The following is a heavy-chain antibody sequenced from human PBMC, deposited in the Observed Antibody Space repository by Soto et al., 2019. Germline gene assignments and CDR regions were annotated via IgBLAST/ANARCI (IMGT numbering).Heavy chain of an antibody. V-gene: IGHV3-72*01. CDR1: GFIVSDHH. J-gene: IGHJ4*01. Sequence: EVQLVESGGGLVQAGGSLRLSCAASGFIVSDHHMDWVRQAPGKGLEWVGRTRDRANSYITEYAASVKGRFTISRDDSKSSLYLQMNSLKAEDTAVYYCRCDGYWGHGTLVTVSS. D-gene: IGHD2-21*01. CDR3: RCDGY. CDR2: TRDRANSYIT.